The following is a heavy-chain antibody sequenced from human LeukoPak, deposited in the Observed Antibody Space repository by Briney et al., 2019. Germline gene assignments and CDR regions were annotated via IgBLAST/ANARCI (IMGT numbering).Heavy chain of an antibody. Sequence: SQTLSLTCTVSGGAISSGGYYWSWIRQLPGKGLEWIGYIYYSGTTRYNPSLESRVTISVDTSKNQFSLRLNFVNAADTAVYYCARSFYEAYLERGVNNWFDPWGQGTLVSVSS. CDR1: GGAISSGGYY. CDR2: IYYSGTT. J-gene: IGHJ5*02. D-gene: IGHD3-3*01. V-gene: IGHV4-31*03. CDR3: ARSFYEAYLERGVNNWFDP.